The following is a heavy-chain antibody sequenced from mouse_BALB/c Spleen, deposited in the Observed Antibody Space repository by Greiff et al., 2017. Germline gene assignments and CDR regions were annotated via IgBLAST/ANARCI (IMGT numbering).Heavy chain of an antibody. D-gene: IGHD1-1*01. V-gene: IGHV5-12-1*01. CDR2: ISSGGGST. Sequence: EVQGVESGGGLVKPGGSLKLSCAASGFAFSSYDMSWVRQTPEKRLEWVAYISSGGGSTYYPDTVKGRFTISRDNAKNTLYLQMSSLKSEDTAMYYCARGGDYYGPYAMDYWGQGTSVTVSS. CDR1: GFAFSSYD. J-gene: IGHJ4*01. CDR3: ARGGDYYGPYAMDY.